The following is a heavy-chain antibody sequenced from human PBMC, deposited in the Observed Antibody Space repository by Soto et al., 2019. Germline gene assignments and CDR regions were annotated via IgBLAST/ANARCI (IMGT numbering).Heavy chain of an antibody. J-gene: IGHJ4*02. CDR2: IYYSGST. V-gene: IGHV4-59*03. D-gene: IGHD3-22*01. CDR3: AIMGAAYYYDSSGYFDY. CDR1: GGSISSYY. Sequence: SETLSLTCTVSGGSISSYYWSWIRQPPGKGLEWIGYIYYSGSTNYNPSLKSRVTISVDTSKNQFSLKLSSVTAADTAVYFFAIMGAAYYYDSSGYFDYWGQGTLVTVSS.